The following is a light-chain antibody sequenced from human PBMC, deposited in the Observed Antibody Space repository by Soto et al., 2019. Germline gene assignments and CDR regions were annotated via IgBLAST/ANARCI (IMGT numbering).Light chain of an antibody. CDR3: MQGTSWPYT. Sequence: DVVMTQSPLSLSVIPGQPASISCRSSQSPVTSDGNTYLNWFHQRPGQSPRRLIYKISNRDSGVPYRFIGSGSGTEFTLKISRVDAEDVVIYYCMQGTSWPYTFGQGTKLEI. CDR1: QSPVTSDGNTY. J-gene: IGKJ2*01. CDR2: KIS. V-gene: IGKV2-30*01.